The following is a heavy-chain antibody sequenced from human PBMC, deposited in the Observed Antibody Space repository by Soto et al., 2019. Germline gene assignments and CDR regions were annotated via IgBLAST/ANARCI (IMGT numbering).Heavy chain of an antibody. CDR1: GGTFSSYA. CDR2: IIPIFGTA. CDR3: AGRHDYYDSSGYYPHFDY. Sequence: GASVNVSCKACGGTFSSYAISWVRQAPGQGLEWMGGIIPIFGTANYAQKFQGRVTITADDSTSTAYMELSSLRSEDTAVYYCAGRHDYYDSSGYYPHFDYWGQGTLVTVSS. D-gene: IGHD3-22*01. J-gene: IGHJ4*02. V-gene: IGHV1-69*13.